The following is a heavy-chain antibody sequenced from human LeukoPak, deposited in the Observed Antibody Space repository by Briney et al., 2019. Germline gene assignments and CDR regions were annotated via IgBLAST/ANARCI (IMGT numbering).Heavy chain of an antibody. Sequence: KASETLSLTCTVSGGSISSYYWSWIRQPAGKGLEWIGRIYTSGSTNYNPSLKSRVTMSVDTSKNQSSLKLSSVTAADTAVYYCARDHIVVVPAASGNWFDPWGQGTLVTVSS. J-gene: IGHJ5*02. V-gene: IGHV4-4*07. CDR3: ARDHIVVVPAASGNWFDP. D-gene: IGHD2-2*01. CDR1: GGSISSYY. CDR2: IYTSGST.